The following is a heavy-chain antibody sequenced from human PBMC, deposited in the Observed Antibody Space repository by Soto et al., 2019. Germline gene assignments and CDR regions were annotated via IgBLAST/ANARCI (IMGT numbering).Heavy chain of an antibody. CDR3: ARDSSGWLQQYYFDY. CDR1: GYTFTGYY. Sequence: QVQLVQSGAEVKKPGASVKVSCKASGYTFTGYYMHWVRQAPGQGLEWMGWINPNSGGTNYAQKFQGRVTMTRDTSISTAYMELSRLRSDDTAVYYCARDSSGWLQQYYFDYWGQGTLVTVSS. J-gene: IGHJ4*02. D-gene: IGHD5-18*01. CDR2: INPNSGGT. V-gene: IGHV1-2*02.